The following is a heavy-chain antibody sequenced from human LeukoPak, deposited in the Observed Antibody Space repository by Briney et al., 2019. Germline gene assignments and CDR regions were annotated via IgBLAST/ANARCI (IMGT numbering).Heavy chain of an antibody. V-gene: IGHV3-74*01. CDR3: AREIGIVVVVAAANWFDP. D-gene: IGHD2-15*01. Sequence: GGSLRLSCAASGFTFSSYWMHWVRQAPGKGLVWVSRINSDGSSTSYADSVKGRFTISRDNAKNTLYLQMNSLRAEDTAVYYCAREIGIVVVVAAANWFDPWGQGTLVTVSS. J-gene: IGHJ5*02. CDR1: GFTFSSYW. CDR2: INSDGSST.